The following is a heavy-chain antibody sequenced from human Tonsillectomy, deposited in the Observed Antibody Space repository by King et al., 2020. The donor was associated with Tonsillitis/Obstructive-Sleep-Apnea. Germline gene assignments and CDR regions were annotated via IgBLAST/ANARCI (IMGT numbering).Heavy chain of an antibody. D-gene: IGHD3-3*01. CDR3: ARGTDYDFWSGFDY. CDR2: ISYDGSYK. J-gene: IGHJ4*02. Sequence: VQLVESGGGVVQPGRSLRLSCAASGFTSSSYAMHWVRQAPGKGLEWVAVISYDGSYKYYADSVKGRFTISRDNSKNTLYLQMNSLRAEDTAVFYCARGTDYDFWSGFDYWGQGTLVTVSS. V-gene: IGHV3-30*04. CDR1: GFTSSSYA.